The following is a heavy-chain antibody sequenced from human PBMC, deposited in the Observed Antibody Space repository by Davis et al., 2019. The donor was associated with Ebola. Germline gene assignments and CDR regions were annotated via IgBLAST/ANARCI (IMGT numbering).Heavy chain of an antibody. Sequence: GESLKISCAASGFTFRRYSMNWVRQAPGKGLEWISAITGSGQTTYYTDSVKGRFTISRDNSKNTLHLQMNSLRVEDTAVYYCANPISTSRVFGYYYYYMDVWGKGTTVTVSS. CDR1: GFTFRRYS. J-gene: IGHJ6*03. CDR3: ANPISTSRVFGYYYYYMDV. V-gene: IGHV3-23*01. CDR2: ITGSGQTT. D-gene: IGHD2-2*01.